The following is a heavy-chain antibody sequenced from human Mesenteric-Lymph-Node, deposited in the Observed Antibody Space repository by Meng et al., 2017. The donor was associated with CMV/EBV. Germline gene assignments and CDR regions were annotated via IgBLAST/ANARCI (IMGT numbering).Heavy chain of an antibody. D-gene: IGHD3-22*01. Sequence: FTIYAMHWVRQAPGQRLEWMGWSNAGNGNTKYSQGFQGRVTITRDTSASTAYMELSSLRSEDMAVYYCATCITMIVEVITTLLAGFDPWGQGTLVTVSS. V-gene: IGHV1-3*02. CDR1: FTIYA. J-gene: IGHJ5*02. CDR3: ATCITMIVEVITTLLAGFDP. CDR2: SNAGNGNT.